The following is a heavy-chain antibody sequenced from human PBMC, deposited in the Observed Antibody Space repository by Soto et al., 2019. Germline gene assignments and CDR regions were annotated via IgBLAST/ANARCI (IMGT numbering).Heavy chain of an antibody. CDR2: IYWDDDE. CDR1: GFSLSTSAEC. D-gene: IGHD2-15*01. J-gene: IGHJ6*02. CDR3: AHKGGRGAAMDV. Sequence: QITLKESGPTVVQPTQTLTLTCSFSGFSLSTSAECVAWIRQPPGKALEWLALIYWDDDERYSPFLKSRLTIAKDTSKNQVVLTMTNMDPVDTATYFCAHKGGRGAAMDVWGQGATVTVSS. V-gene: IGHV2-5*02.